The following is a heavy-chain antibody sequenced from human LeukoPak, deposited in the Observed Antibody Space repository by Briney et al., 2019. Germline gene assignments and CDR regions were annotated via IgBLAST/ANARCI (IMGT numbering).Heavy chain of an antibody. CDR1: GFTFSSYG. CDR3: AKGSGWLLPQYFDF. J-gene: IGHJ4*02. Sequence: GGSLRLSCAASGFTFSSYGMSWVRQAAGKGLKGVSAISGSGGSTYYADSVTGRFTISRDNSKNTLYLQMNSLRAEDTAVYYCAKGSGWLLPQYFDFWGQGTLVTVSS. V-gene: IGHV3-23*01. CDR2: ISGSGGST. D-gene: IGHD2-21*01.